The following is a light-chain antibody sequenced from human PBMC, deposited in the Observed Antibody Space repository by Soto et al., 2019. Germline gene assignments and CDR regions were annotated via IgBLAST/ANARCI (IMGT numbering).Light chain of an antibody. J-gene: IGKJ1*01. CDR2: GAS. Sequence: EIVMTQFPATLSVSPGERSTLSCRASQSVSSNLAWYQQKPGQAPRLLIYGASTRATGIPARFSGSGSGTEFTLTISSLQSEDFAVYYCQQFRTVGQGTQVEIK. V-gene: IGKV3-15*01. CDR3: QQFRT. CDR1: QSVSSN.